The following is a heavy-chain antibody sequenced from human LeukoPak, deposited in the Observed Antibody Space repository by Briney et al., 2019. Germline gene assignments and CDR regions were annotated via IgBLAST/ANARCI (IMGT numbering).Heavy chain of an antibody. CDR2: MYHSGTT. D-gene: IGHD7-27*01. V-gene: IGHV4-38-2*02. J-gene: IGHJ4*02. CDR1: GYSISSAYY. Sequence: SETLSLTCSVSGYSISSAYYCGLIRQPPGKGLEWIGTMYHSGTTNYNPSLKSRVTISVDTSKNQFSLKLSSVTAADTAVYFCARGFRGDNFDYWGQGTLVTVSS. CDR3: ARGFRGDNFDY.